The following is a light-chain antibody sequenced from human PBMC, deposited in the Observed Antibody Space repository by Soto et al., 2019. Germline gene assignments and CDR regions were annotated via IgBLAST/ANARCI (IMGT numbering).Light chain of an antibody. V-gene: IGLV1-47*01. CDR1: TSNIGSNF. Sequence: QAVVTQPPSASETPGQRVFISCSGSTSNIGSNFVFWYQQLPGVAPKLLIYRDRQRPLGVPDRFSGSKSGTSASLAISGLRSEDEAHYYCATWDDSLSGVLFGGGTKLTVL. CDR2: RDR. J-gene: IGLJ2*01. CDR3: ATWDDSLSGVL.